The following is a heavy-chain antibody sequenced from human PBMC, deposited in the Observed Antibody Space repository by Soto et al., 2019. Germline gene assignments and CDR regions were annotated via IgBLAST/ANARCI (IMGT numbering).Heavy chain of an antibody. CDR2: ISYDGSNK. J-gene: IGHJ6*02. CDR3: AKGLPDTAMVTTPGYHYYGMDV. V-gene: IGHV3-30*18. D-gene: IGHD5-18*01. CDR1: GFTFSSYG. Sequence: GGSLRLSCAASGFTFSSYGMHWVRQAPGKGLEWVAVISYDGSNKYYADSVKGRFTISRDNSKNTLYLQMNSLRAEETAVYYCAKGLPDTAMVTTPGYHYYGMDVWGQGTTVTVSS.